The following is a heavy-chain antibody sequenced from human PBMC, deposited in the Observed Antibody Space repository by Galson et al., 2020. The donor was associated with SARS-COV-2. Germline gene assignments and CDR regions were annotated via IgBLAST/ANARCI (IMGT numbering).Heavy chain of an antibody. J-gene: IGHJ3*02. CDR2: ISSGSTYR. Sequence: GESLKISCEASGFTFSDYYMSWIRQAPGKGLEWVSYISSGSTYRNYADSVKGRFTISRDNAKKSLYLQMNGLRAEDTAVYYCARDPGYSGYDSPEAFDIWGQGTMVTVSS. CDR1: GFTFSDYY. CDR3: ARDPGYSGYDSPEAFDI. V-gene: IGHV3-11*05. D-gene: IGHD5-12*01.